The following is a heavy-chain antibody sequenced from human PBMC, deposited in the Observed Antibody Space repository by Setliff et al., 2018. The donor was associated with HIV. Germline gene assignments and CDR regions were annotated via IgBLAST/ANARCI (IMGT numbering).Heavy chain of an antibody. J-gene: IGHJ6*03. Sequence: RASVKVSCKASGYSLTSYSINWVRQAPGQGLEWMGCINCNAGNPTYAHGFTGRFVFSVDTPVSTAYLRIFNLKAEDTAVYYCTRDHTPPPNYDFWSGQIDLRNIFYYMDVWGTGSPVTVSS. CDR2: INCNAGNP. V-gene: IGHV7-4-1*01. CDR3: TRDHTPPPNYDFWSGQIDLRNIFYYMDV. CDR1: GYSLTSYS. D-gene: IGHD3-3*01.